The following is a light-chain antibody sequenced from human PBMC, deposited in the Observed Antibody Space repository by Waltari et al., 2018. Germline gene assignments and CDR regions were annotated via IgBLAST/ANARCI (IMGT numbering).Light chain of an antibody. CDR1: QSLLDSEDGNTY. V-gene: IGKV2-40*01. CDR2: EVS. J-gene: IGKJ4*01. CDR3: MQALEFPLT. Sequence: DIVMTQTPLSLPVTLGEPASISCRSSQSLLDSEDGNTYLEWYLQKPGQSPQLLIYEVSNQASGVPDRFSGSGSDTDFTLKLSRVEAEDVGVYYCMQALEFPLTFGGGTKVEIK.